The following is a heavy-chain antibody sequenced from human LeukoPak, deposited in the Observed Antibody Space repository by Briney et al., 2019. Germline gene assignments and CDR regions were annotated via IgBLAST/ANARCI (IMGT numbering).Heavy chain of an antibody. D-gene: IGHD3-22*01. CDR3: ASSYYYDSSGTGNWFDP. Sequence: PSQTLSLTCTVSGGSISSGDYYWSWIRQPPGKGLEWIGYIYYSGSTYYNPSLKSRVTISVDTSKNQFSLKLSSVTAADTAMYYCASSYYYDSSGTGNWFDPWGQGTLVIVSS. J-gene: IGHJ5*02. CDR1: GGSISSGDYY. CDR2: IYYSGST. V-gene: IGHV4-30-4*01.